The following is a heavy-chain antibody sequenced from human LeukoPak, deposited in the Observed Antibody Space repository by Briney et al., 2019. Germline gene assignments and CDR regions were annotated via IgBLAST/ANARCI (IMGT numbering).Heavy chain of an antibody. CDR1: GGSISTYS. Sequence: SQTLSLTCIVSGGSISTYSWSWIRQPAAKGLECVGRKYRSGTTKYNPSLKSRVTMSVDTSKNQFSLKLTSVTAADMAVYYCARDDSSQGMGGTFYYWGQGTQVTVSS. D-gene: IGHD6-19*01. CDR2: KYRSGTT. V-gene: IGHV4-4*07. CDR3: ARDDSSQGMGGTFYY. J-gene: IGHJ4*02.